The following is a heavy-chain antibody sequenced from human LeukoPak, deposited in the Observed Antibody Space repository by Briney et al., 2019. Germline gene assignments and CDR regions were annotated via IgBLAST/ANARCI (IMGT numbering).Heavy chain of an antibody. J-gene: IGHJ4*02. CDR1: GYTFTSYG. V-gene: IGHV1-18*01. CDR2: ISAYNGNT. CDR3: ARAAGGVPAAGVQKDSRPFDY. Sequence: ASVKVSCKASGYTFTSYGISWVRQAPGQGLEWMGWISAYNGNTNYAQKLQGRVTMTTDTSTSTAYMELRSLRSDDTAVYYCARAAGGVPAAGVQKDSRPFDYWGQGTLVTVSS. D-gene: IGHD2-2*01.